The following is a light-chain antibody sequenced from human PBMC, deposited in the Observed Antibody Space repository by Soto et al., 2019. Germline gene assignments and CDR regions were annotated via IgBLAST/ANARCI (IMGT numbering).Light chain of an antibody. J-gene: IGKJ5*01. CDR2: GAS. CDR3: QQYGSSPIT. Sequence: EFVLTQSPGTLSLSPGERATLSCGASQTVTSNYLAWYQQKPGQAPRFLIYGASSRATGIPDRFSGSGSGTDFTLTISRLEPGDFAVYYCQQYGSSPITFGQGTRLEIK. V-gene: IGKV3-20*01. CDR1: QTVTSNY.